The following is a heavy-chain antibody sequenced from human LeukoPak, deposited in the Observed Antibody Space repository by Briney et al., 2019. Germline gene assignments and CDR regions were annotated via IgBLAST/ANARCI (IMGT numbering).Heavy chain of an antibody. J-gene: IGHJ6*02. CDR3: ARDRYCSSTSCYRVYYYGMDV. CDR2: IYTSGST. V-gene: IGHV4-4*07. CDR1: GGSISSYY. Sequence: SETLSLTCTVSGGSISSYYWSWIRQPAGKGLEWIGRIYTSGSTNYNPSLKSRVTMSVDTSKNQFSLKLSSVTAADTAVYYCARDRYCSSTSCYRVYYYGMDVWGQGTTVTVSS. D-gene: IGHD2-2*01.